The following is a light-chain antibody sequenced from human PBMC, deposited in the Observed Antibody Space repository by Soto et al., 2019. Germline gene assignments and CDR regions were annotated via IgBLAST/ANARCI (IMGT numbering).Light chain of an antibody. Sequence: EIVLTQSPATLSLSPGDRAPLSCRASQGVSSYLAWYQQKPGQAPRLLIYDASNRATGIPARFSGSGSGTDFTLTITSLEPEDFAVYYCQQRSNWPSTFGGGTKVEIK. CDR3: QQRSNWPST. CDR1: QGVSSY. V-gene: IGKV3-11*01. CDR2: DAS. J-gene: IGKJ4*01.